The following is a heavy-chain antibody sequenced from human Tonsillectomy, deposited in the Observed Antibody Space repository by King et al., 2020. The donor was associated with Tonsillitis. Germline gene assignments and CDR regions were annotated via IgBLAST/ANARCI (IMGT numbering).Heavy chain of an antibody. CDR3: EREEKVSWGWYSPLLWSYYGMDV. V-gene: IGHV3-7*01. Sequence: VQLVESGGGLVQPGGSLRLSCAASGFTFSSYWMSWVRQAPGKGLEWVANIKQDGSEKYYVDSVKGRFTISRDNAKNSVYLQMNSLRAEDTAVYYCEREEKVSWGWYSPLLWSYYGMDVWGQGTTVTVSS. J-gene: IGHJ6*02. D-gene: IGHD7-27*01. CDR1: GFTFSSYW. CDR2: IKQDGSEK.